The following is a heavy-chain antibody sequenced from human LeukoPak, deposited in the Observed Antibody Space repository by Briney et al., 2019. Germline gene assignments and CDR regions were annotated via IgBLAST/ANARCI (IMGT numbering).Heavy chain of an antibody. D-gene: IGHD3-10*01. Sequence: GGSQTLLCAASGLIVSTKYIKWAREASGRGLEWVSIIFSGAHIYYADSVMGRFTISRDTPKNTLFLYINIQGVEDTAVYYCARVGDHYHWYLVLWGRGTLVSVSS. CDR2: IFSGAHI. CDR1: GLIVSTKY. V-gene: IGHV3-53*01. J-gene: IGHJ2*01. CDR3: ARVGDHYHWYLVL.